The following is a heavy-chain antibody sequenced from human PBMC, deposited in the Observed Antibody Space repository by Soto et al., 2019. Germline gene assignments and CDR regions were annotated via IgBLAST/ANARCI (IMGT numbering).Heavy chain of an antibody. Sequence: PGGSLRLSCAAAGFDFEDFSMHWVRQAPGKGLEWVSLINSGGTDSYYLDSVRGRFTIFRDNGKKSLYPQMHRLRTADTAFYFCAAALYYYDSSPLDPWGQGTLVTVSS. J-gene: IGHJ5*02. CDR3: AAALYYYDSSPLDP. CDR2: INSGGTDS. D-gene: IGHD3-22*01. CDR1: GFDFEDFS. V-gene: IGHV3-43*01.